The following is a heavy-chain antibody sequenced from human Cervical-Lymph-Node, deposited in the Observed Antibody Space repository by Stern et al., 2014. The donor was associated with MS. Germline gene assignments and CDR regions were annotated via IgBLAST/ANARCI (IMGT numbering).Heavy chain of an antibody. CDR3: ARSKPAHSSSSVWFDP. D-gene: IGHD6-6*01. V-gene: IGHV7-4-1*01. Sequence: VQLLESGSELKKPGASVKVSCKASGYTFTSYAMNWVRQAPGQGLEWMGWINTNTGNPTYAQGFTGRFVFSLDTSVSTAYLQICSLKAEDTAVYYCARSKPAHSSSSVWFDPWGQGTLVTVSS. CDR2: INTNTGNP. CDR1: GYTFTSYA. J-gene: IGHJ5*02.